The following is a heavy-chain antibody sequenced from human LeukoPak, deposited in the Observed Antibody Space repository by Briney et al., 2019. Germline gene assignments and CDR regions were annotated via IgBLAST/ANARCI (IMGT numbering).Heavy chain of an antibody. J-gene: IGHJ6*04. CDR2: ISGSGGSK. Sequence: PGGSLRLSCAASGFTVSSNYMSWVRQAPGKGLEWVSAISGSGGSKYYEDSVKGRFTISRDNAKNSLYLQMNSLRAEDTAVYYCAELGITMIGGAWGKGTTVTISS. CDR3: AELGITMIGGA. CDR1: GFTVSSNY. V-gene: IGHV3-23*01. D-gene: IGHD3-10*02.